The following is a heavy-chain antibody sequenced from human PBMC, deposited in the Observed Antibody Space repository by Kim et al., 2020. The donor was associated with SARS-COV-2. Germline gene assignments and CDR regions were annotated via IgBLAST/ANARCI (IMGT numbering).Heavy chain of an antibody. CDR2: ISSSSSYI. CDR1: GFTFSSYS. Sequence: GGSLRLSCAASGFTFSSYSMNWVRQAPGKGLEWVSSISSSSSYIYYADSVKGRFTISRDNAKNSLYLQMNSLRAEDTAVYYCARDLHCSSTSCYLGYWYFDLWGRGTLVTVSS. V-gene: IGHV3-21*01. J-gene: IGHJ2*01. CDR3: ARDLHCSSTSCYLGYWYFDL. D-gene: IGHD2-2*01.